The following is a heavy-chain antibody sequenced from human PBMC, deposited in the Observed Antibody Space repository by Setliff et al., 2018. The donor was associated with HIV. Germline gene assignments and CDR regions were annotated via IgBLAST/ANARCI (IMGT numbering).Heavy chain of an antibody. CDR1: GFTFSSFA. D-gene: IGHD3-3*01. J-gene: IGHJ4*02. CDR2: IYSGGST. Sequence: GGSLRLSCAASGFTFSSFAMTWVRQAPGKGLEWVSTIYSGGSTYHADSVKGRFTLSRDTSKNTLFLQMNSLRPEDTAVYYCARVRLYNTALDYWGQGTLVTVSS. V-gene: IGHV3-66*02. CDR3: ARVRLYNTALDY.